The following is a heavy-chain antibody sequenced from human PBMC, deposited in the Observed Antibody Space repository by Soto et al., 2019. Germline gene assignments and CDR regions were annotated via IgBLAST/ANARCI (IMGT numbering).Heavy chain of an antibody. V-gene: IGHV3-23*01. Sequence: GGSLRLSCAASGFTFSSYAMSWVRQAPGKGLEWVSAISGSGGSTYYADSVKGRFTISRDNSKNTLYLQMNSLRAEDTAVYYCAKDRTSMIVDRRWFDPWGQGTLVTVSS. D-gene: IGHD3-22*01. CDR1: GFTFSSYA. CDR2: ISGSGGST. CDR3: AKDRTSMIVDRRWFDP. J-gene: IGHJ5*02.